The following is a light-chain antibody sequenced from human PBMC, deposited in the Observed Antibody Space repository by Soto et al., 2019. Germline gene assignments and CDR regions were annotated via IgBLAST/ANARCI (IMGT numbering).Light chain of an antibody. V-gene: IGKV3-20*01. CDR1: QSVSSSY. CDR2: GAS. CDR3: QHYSSSPWT. Sequence: EIVLTQSPGTLSLSPGERATLSCRASQSVSSSYLAWYQQKPGQAPRLLIYGASSRATGNPDRFSGSGSGTDFTLTISRLEPEDFAVYYCQHYSSSPWTFGQGTKV. J-gene: IGKJ1*01.